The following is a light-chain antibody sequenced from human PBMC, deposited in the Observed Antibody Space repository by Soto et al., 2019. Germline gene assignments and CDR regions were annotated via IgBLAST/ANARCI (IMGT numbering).Light chain of an antibody. CDR3: QQYGSSSFT. CDR2: GAS. CDR1: HSVTTH. J-gene: IGKJ3*01. Sequence: EIVLTQSPDTLSLSPGERATLSCWASHSVTTHLAWYQQKPGQAPRLLIYGASSRATGIPDRFSGSGSGTDFTLTISRLEPEDFAVYYCQQYGSSSFTFGPGTKVDI. V-gene: IGKV3-20*01.